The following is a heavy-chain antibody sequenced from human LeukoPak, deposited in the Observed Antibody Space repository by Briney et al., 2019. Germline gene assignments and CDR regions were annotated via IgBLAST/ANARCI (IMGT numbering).Heavy chain of an antibody. J-gene: IGHJ4*02. CDR1: GFTFSNAW. V-gene: IGHV3-66*01. Sequence: GGSLRLSCAASGFTFSNAWMSWVRQAPGKGLEWVSIIYSGGSTYYADSVRGRFTISRDNSKNTLYLLMNSLRAEDTAVYYCATSGWWGYFDYWGQGTLVTVSS. D-gene: IGHD6-19*01. CDR2: IYSGGST. CDR3: ATSGWWGYFDY.